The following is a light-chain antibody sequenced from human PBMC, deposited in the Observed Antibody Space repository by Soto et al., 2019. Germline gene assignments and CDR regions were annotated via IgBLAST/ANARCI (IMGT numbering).Light chain of an antibody. J-gene: IGKJ3*01. CDR1: QSIATN. CDR2: GAS. CDR3: QQYNSWPPLFT. V-gene: IGKV3D-15*01. Sequence: EIVMTQSPAILSLSPGETATLSCRASQSIATNLAWYQQRPGQAPRLLIYGASTRATDVPARFSGSVSGTEFILSITILQSEDFAVYYCQQYNSWPPLFTFGPGTTLDL.